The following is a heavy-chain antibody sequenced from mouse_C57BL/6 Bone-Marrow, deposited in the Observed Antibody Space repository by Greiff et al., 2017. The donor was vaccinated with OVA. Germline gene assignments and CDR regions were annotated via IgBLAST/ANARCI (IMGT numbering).Heavy chain of an antibody. J-gene: IGHJ3*01. V-gene: IGHV1-61*01. CDR1: GYTFTSYW. D-gene: IGHD4-1*01. CDR3: ARGVGPAN. CDR2: IDPSDSET. Sequence: QVQLQQSGAELVRPGASVKLSCKASGYTFTSYWMNWVKQRPGQGLEWIGMIDPSDSETHYNQMFKDKVKLTVDKSSTTAHMQLSSLTSEDSAFYYCARGVGPANWGQGTLVTVSA.